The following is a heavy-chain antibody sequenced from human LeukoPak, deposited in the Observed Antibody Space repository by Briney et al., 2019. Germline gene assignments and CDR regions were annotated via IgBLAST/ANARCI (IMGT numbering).Heavy chain of an antibody. D-gene: IGHD2-21*01. CDR1: GFPFSNYW. V-gene: IGHV3-74*01. CDR2: MNSDGSSI. J-gene: IGHJ4*02. CDR3: ARAGHADSFDY. Sequence: GGSLRLSCAASGFPFSNYWMHWVRQAPWKGLVWVSRMNSDGSSISYADSVKGRFTISRDNAKNTLYLQMNSLRAEDAAVYYCARAGHADSFDYWGQGALVTVSS.